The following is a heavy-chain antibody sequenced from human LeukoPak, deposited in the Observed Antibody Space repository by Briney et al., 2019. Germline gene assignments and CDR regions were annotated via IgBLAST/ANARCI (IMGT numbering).Heavy chain of an antibody. CDR2: IIPIFGTA. V-gene: IGHV1-69*05. D-gene: IGHD4-23*01. CDR3: ARGGKIGVFSDYGGNYY. J-gene: IGHJ4*02. CDR1: GGTFSSYA. Sequence: SVKVSCKASGGTFSSYAISWVRQAPGQGLEWMGRIIPIFGTANYAQKFQGRVTITIDESTSTAYMELSILRSEDTAVYYCARGGKIGVFSDYGGNYYWGQGTLVTVSS.